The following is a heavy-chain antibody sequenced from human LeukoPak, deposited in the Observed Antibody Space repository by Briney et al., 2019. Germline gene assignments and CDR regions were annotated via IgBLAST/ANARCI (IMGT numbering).Heavy chain of an antibody. CDR2: IYSSGST. J-gene: IGHJ4*02. Sequence: PSETLSLTCSVSGDSIRSDRYYWSWIRQPAGKGLEWIGRIYSSGSTNYNPSLESRVTISLDTSKNQFSLKLSSVTAADTAVYYCARLGSSSWSHFDYWGQGTLVTVSS. CDR3: ARLGSSSWSHFDY. D-gene: IGHD6-13*01. V-gene: IGHV4-61*02. CDR1: GDSIRSDRYY.